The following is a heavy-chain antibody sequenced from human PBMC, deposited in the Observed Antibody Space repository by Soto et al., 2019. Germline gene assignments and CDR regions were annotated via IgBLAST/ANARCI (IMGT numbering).Heavy chain of an antibody. Sequence: QVQLVESGGGLVKPGGSLRLSCAASGFTFSDYYMSWIHQAPGKGLEWVSYISSSGSTIYYADSVKGRFTISRDNAKNSLYLQMNSLRAEDTAVYYCARTPATALSLSRYYYYYGMDVWGQGTTVTVSS. CDR3: ARTPATALSLSRYYYYYGMDV. J-gene: IGHJ6*02. CDR2: ISSSGSTI. CDR1: GFTFSDYY. V-gene: IGHV3-11*01. D-gene: IGHD2-2*01.